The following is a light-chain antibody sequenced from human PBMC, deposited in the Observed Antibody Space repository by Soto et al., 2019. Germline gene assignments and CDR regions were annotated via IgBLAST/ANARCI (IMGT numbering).Light chain of an antibody. J-gene: IGKJ4*01. CDR3: QQYNNWPSLT. V-gene: IGKV3-15*01. Sequence: EIVMTQSPASLSVSPGERATLSCRASQSVGTNLAWYQQKPGQAPRLLIYGASTRATGIPARISGSGSGTEFTLTISSLQSEDFAVYYCQQYNNWPSLTFGGGTKVEIK. CDR2: GAS. CDR1: QSVGTN.